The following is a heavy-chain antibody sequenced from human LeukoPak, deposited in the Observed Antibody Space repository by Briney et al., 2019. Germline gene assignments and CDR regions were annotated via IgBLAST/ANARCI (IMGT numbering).Heavy chain of an antibody. CDR1: GFTFSSYA. V-gene: IGHV3-64*01. CDR3: ARGYCSGGSCRYYYYMDV. D-gene: IGHD2-15*01. Sequence: GSLRLSCAASGFTFSSYAMHWVRQAPGKGLEYVSAISSNGGSTYYANSVKGRFTISRDNSKNTLYLQMGSLRAEDMAVYYCARGYCSGGSCRYYYYMDVWGKGTTVTVSS. J-gene: IGHJ6*03. CDR2: ISSNGGST.